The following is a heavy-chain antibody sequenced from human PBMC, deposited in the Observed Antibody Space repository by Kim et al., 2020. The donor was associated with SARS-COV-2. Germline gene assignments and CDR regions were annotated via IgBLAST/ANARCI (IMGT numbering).Heavy chain of an antibody. J-gene: IGHJ6*02. CDR1: GFTFSSYA. CDR3: ARALRPGGYSGSYYYYYGMDV. Sequence: GGSLRLSCAASGFTFSSYAMHWVRQAPGKGLEWVAVISYDGSNKYYADSVKGRFTISRDNSKNTLYLQMNSLRAEDTAVYYCARALRPGGYSGSYYYYYGMDVWGQGTTVTVSS. D-gene: IGHD5-12*01. CDR2: ISYDGSNK. V-gene: IGHV3-30*04.